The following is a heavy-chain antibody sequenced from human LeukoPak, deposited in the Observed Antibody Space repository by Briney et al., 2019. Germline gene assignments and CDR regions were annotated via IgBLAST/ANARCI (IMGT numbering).Heavy chain of an antibody. Sequence: GGSLRLSRAAAGFNFSSYAMHWVRQAPGEGLEWVGLISYGGIDKSYADSVKGRFTISRDSYKRKMYLQMNSLRAEDTAMYYCARESWSDSVAFDIWGLGTMVIVSS. CDR2: ISYGGIDK. D-gene: IGHD3-3*01. J-gene: IGHJ3*02. CDR1: GFNFSSYA. V-gene: IGHV3-30*04. CDR3: ARESWSDSVAFDI.